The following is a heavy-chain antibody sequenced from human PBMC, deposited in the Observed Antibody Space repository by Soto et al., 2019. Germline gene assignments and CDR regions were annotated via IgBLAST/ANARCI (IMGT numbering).Heavy chain of an antibody. Sequence: GGSLRLSCAASGFPFSGYTMNWVRQAPGKGLEWVASISTSRNNIHYADSVKGRFTISRDNAKDSVYLQMNSLSVEDTAVYYCASPATCSSDRCNFYSMDVWGKGTTVTVSS. J-gene: IGHJ6*03. CDR2: ISTSRNNI. CDR3: ASPATCSSDRCNFYSMDV. D-gene: IGHD2-2*01. CDR1: GFPFSGYT. V-gene: IGHV3-21*01.